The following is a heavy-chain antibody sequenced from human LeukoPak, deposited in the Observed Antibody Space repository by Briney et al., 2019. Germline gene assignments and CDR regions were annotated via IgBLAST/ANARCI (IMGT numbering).Heavy chain of an antibody. CDR1: GFTFSSYA. CDR2: ISGSGGST. D-gene: IGHD6-19*01. J-gene: IGHJ4*02. V-gene: IGHV3-23*01. CDR3: ARGFPQYSSDWFYFDY. Sequence: GGSLRLSCAASGFTFSSYAMSWVRQAPGKGLEWVSTISGSGGSTYYADSVKGRFTISRDNAKNSLYLQMNSLRAEDTAVYYCARGFPQYSSDWFYFDYWGQGTLVTVSS.